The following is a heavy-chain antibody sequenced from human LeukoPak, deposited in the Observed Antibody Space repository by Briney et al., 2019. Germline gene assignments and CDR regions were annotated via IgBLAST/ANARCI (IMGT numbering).Heavy chain of an antibody. CDR2: ISGSGGST. J-gene: IGHJ6*03. CDR1: GFTFSSYG. D-gene: IGHD3-10*01. V-gene: IGHV3-23*01. Sequence: PGGSLRLSCAASGFTFSSYGMSWVRQAPGEGLEWVSAISGSGGSTYYADSVKGRFTISRDNSKNTVFLQMNSLGAEDTAIYYCAKDRRVTAGRWYGSGSYLNYYYYMDVWGKGTTVTISS. CDR3: AKDRRVTAGRWYGSGSYLNYYYYMDV.